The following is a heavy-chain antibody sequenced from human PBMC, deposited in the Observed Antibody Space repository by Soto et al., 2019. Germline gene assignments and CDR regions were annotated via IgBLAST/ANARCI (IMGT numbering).Heavy chain of an antibody. CDR2: ISGSGGST. Sequence: EVQLLESGGGLEQPGGSLRLSCVGSGHTFHNYAMTWVRQAPGKGLEWVAGISGSGGSTYYADSVRGRFTISRDDSKNTLYLQRNRLRAEDTAVYYCAKGSRGIGVVTAALNWGQGTLLTVSS. CDR1: GHTFHNYA. CDR3: AKGSRGIGVVTAALN. V-gene: IGHV3-23*01. D-gene: IGHD2-2*01. J-gene: IGHJ4*02.